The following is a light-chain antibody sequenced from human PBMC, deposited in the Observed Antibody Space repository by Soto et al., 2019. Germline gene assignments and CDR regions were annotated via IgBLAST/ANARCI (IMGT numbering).Light chain of an antibody. J-gene: IGKJ1*01. CDR3: QQYNSYSRT. CDR1: QSISSW. V-gene: IGKV1-5*03. Sequence: DIQMTQSPSTLSASVGDRVTITCRASQSISSWLAWYQQKPGKAPKLLIYKASNLETWVPSRFSGSGSETEFTLTISSLQPGDFATYYCQQYNSYSRTFGQGTKV. CDR2: KAS.